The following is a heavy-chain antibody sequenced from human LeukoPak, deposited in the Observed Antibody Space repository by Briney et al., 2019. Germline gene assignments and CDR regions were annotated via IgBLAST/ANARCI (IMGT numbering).Heavy chain of an antibody. Sequence: SETLSLTCTVSGGSLSSGDYYWSWVRQPPGTGLEWIGYIYYSGSTYYNPSLKSRVTISVDTSKTQFSLKLSSVTAADTAVYYCARVTRYGDYVAYWGQGPLVTVSS. CDR1: GGSLSSGDYY. CDR3: ARVTRYGDYVAY. D-gene: IGHD4-17*01. V-gene: IGHV4-30-4*01. J-gene: IGHJ4*02. CDR2: IYYSGST.